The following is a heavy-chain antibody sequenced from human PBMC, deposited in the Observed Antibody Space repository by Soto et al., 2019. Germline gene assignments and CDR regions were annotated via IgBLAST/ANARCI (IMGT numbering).Heavy chain of an antibody. Sequence: SVKVSCKASGGTFSSYAISWVRQAPGQGLEWMGGTIPIFGTANYAQKFQGRVTITADESTSTAYMELSSLRSEDTAVYYCARDPISSSTRRYYYGMDVWGQGTTVTVSS. V-gene: IGHV1-69*13. CDR2: TIPIFGTA. D-gene: IGHD2-2*01. CDR3: ARDPISSSTRRYYYGMDV. J-gene: IGHJ6*02. CDR1: GGTFSSYA.